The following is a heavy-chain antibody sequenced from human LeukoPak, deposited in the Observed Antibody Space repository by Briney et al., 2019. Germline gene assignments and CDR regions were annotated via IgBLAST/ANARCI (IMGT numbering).Heavy chain of an antibody. V-gene: IGHV4-61*02. CDR2: IYTSGST. D-gene: IGHD2-2*01. Sequence: PSETLSLTCTVSGGSISSGSYYWSWIRQPAGKGLEWIGRIYTSGSTNYNPSLKSRVTISVDTSKNQFSLKLSSVTAADTAVYYCAGGAIVVVPAAYFDYWGQGTLVTVPS. CDR1: GGSISSGSYY. CDR3: AGGAIVVVPAAYFDY. J-gene: IGHJ4*02.